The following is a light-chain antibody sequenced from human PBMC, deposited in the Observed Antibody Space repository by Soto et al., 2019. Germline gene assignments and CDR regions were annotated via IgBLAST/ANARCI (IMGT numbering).Light chain of an antibody. V-gene: IGLV2-11*01. CDR2: DVS. CDR1: SSDVGGYNY. J-gene: IGLJ1*01. Sequence: QSALTQPRSVSGSPGQSVTISCTGTSSDVGGYNYVSWYQQHPGKAPKLMIYDVSKRPSGVPDRFSGSKSGNTASLTISGLQAEDEADYYCCSYAGSRYVFGTGTKVNVL. CDR3: CSYAGSRYV.